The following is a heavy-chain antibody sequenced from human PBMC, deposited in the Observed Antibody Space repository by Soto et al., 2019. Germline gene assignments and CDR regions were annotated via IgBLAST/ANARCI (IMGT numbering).Heavy chain of an antibody. D-gene: IGHD5-12*01. CDR1: GYTFTSYA. CDR3: AAVPPPGGLRYYYCYMDV. CDR2: INAGNGNT. V-gene: IGHV1-3*01. J-gene: IGHJ6*03. Sequence: ASVKVSYKASGYTFTSYAMHWVRQAPGQRLEWMGWINAGNGNTKYSQKFQGRVTITRDTSASTAYMELSSLRSEDTALYYCAAVPPPGGLRYYYCYMDVWGKGTTVTVSS.